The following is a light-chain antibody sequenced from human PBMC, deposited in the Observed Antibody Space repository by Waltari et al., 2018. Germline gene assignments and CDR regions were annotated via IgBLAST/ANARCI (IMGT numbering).Light chain of an antibody. V-gene: IGKV3-11*01. J-gene: IGKJ4*01. CDR1: QTVNTY. CDR2: DTS. Sequence: SCRASQTVNTYLAWDQQRPGQAPRLLIYDTSNSATGIPDRFSGSGSETDFTLTISSLEPEDFAVYYCQQRRSWPLTFGGGSKVEI. CDR3: QQRRSWPLT.